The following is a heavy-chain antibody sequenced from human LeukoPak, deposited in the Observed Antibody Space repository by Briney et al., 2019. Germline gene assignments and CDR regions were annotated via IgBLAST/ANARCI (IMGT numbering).Heavy chain of an antibody. D-gene: IGHD3-22*01. V-gene: IGHV3-21*01. CDR1: GFTFSSYS. J-gene: IGHJ4*02. CDR2: ISSSSSYI. CDR3: ARDIGTPRGYYDSSDARYYFDY. Sequence: GGPLRLSCAASGFTFSSYSMNWVRQAPGKGLEWVSSISSSSSYIYYADSVKGRFTISRDNAKNSLYLQINSLRAEDTAVYYCARDIGTPRGYYDSSDARYYFDYWGQGTLVTVSS.